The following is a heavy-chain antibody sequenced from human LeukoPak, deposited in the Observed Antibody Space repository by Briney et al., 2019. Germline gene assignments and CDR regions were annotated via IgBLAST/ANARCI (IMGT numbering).Heavy chain of an antibody. CDR2: INPNSGGT. J-gene: IGHJ3*02. CDR3: AGNYKILTGYYDDDGFDI. CDR1: GYTFIDYY. D-gene: IGHD3-9*01. V-gene: IGHV1-2*02. Sequence: ASVKVSFKASGYTFIDYYINWVRQAPGQGLEWMGWINPNSGGTKYAQKFQGRVTLTRDTSINTAYMELSRLISDDTAVYYCAGNYKILTGYYDDDGFDIWGQGTKVTVSS.